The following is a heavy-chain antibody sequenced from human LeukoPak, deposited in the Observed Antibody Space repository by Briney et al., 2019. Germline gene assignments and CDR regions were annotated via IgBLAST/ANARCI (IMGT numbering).Heavy chain of an antibody. V-gene: IGHV3-7*01. J-gene: IGHJ5*02. D-gene: IGHD3-22*01. Sequence: GGSLRLSYAASEFTFSNYWMSWVRRAPRRGLEWVANINQEGSEKYYVDSVKGRFTISRDNAKNSLYLQMDSLRAEDTAVYYCGRGRIDSGFTWFDPWGQGTLVTVSS. CDR2: INQEGSEK. CDR3: GRGRIDSGFTWFDP. CDR1: EFTFSNYW.